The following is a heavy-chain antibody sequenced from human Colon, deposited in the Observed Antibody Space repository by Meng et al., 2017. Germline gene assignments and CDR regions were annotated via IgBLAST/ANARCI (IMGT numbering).Heavy chain of an antibody. CDR1: GYAFTAYY. J-gene: IGHJ5*02. V-gene: IGHV1-2*02. CDR2: MNTNSGAT. Sequence: ASVKVSCKSSGYAFTAYYIHWVRQAPGQGLDWLGWMNTNSGATNSPQKFQGRVTMTSDTSISTAYMELSSLRSDDTAIYYCARVRPVDSARYSSGCFDPWGQGTLVTVSS. CDR3: ARVRPVDSARYSSGCFDP. D-gene: IGHD3-16*02.